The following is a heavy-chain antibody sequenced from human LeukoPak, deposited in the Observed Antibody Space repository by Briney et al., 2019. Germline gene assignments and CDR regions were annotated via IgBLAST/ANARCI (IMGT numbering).Heavy chain of an antibody. CDR2: ISSNGGST. CDR1: GFTFSSYA. Sequence: GGSLRLSCSASGFTFSSYAMHWVRQAPGKGLEYVSAISSNGGSTYYADSVKGRFTISRDNSKNTLYLQMSSLRAEDTAVYYCVKDGRAITFGGVIVRYIGYFDYWGQGTLVTVSS. V-gene: IGHV3-64D*06. J-gene: IGHJ4*02. CDR3: VKDGRAITFGGVIVRYIGYFDY. D-gene: IGHD3-16*02.